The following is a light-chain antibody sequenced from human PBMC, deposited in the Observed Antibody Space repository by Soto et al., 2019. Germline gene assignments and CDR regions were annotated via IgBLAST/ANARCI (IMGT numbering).Light chain of an antibody. CDR2: GAS. CDR1: QSVNSNY. J-gene: IGKJ4*01. CDR3: HQYGSSPRT. Sequence: EIVLTQSPGTLSLSPGERATLSCGASQSVNSNYLAWFQQKPGQPPRLLIYGASIRATGIPDRFSGSGSGTDFTLTISSLEPEDFAMYYCHQYGSSPRTFGGGTKVEIK. V-gene: IGKV3-20*01.